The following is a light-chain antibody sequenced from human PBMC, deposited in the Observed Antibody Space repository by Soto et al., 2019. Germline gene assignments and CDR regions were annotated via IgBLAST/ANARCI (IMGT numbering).Light chain of an antibody. CDR3: CSYAGSYTWV. CDR1: SSDVGGYNF. CDR2: DVT. V-gene: IGLV2-11*01. Sequence: QSALTQPRSVSGSPGQSVTISCTGTSSDVGGYNFVSWYQQHPGKSPKLMIYDVTKRPSGVPDRFSGSKSGNTDSLTISGLKDEDAADYYCCSYAGSYTWVFGTGTKVTVL. J-gene: IGLJ1*01.